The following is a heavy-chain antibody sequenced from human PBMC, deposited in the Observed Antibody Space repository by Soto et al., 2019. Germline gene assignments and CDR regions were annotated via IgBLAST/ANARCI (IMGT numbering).Heavy chain of an antibody. D-gene: IGHD3-10*01. CDR1: GGSFSGYY. CDR3: ARGGIWFGELTQAYNWFDP. Sequence: QVQLQQWGAGLLKPSETLSLTCAVYGGSFSGYYWSWIRQPPGKGLEWIGEINHSGSTNYNPSLKSRVTISVDTSKNQFSLKVSSVTAADTAVYYCARGGIWFGELTQAYNWFDPWGQGTLVTVSS. J-gene: IGHJ5*02. CDR2: INHSGST. V-gene: IGHV4-34*01.